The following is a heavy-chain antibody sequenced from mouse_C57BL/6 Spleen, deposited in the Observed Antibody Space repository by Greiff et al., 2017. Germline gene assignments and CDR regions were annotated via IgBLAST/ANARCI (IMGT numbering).Heavy chain of an antibody. CDR2: ISDGGSYT. CDR1: GFTFSSYA. CDR3: ARRWGLYWYFDV. J-gene: IGHJ1*03. Sequence: DVKLVESGGGLVKPGGSLKLSCAASGFTFSSYAMSWVRQTPEKRLEWVATISDGGSYTYYPDNVKGRFTISRDNAKNNLYLQMSHLKSEDTAMYYCARRWGLYWYFDVWGTGTTVTVSS. V-gene: IGHV5-4*03.